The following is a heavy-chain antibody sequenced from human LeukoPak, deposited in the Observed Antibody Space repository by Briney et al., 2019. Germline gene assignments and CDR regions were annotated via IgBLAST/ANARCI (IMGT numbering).Heavy chain of an antibody. CDR3: ARDLRRGSTYGYGDY. V-gene: IGHV3-7*01. J-gene: IGHJ4*02. CDR1: GFTFSHYW. CDR2: INEDGSQR. Sequence: QSGGSLRLSCEASGFTFSHYWMSWVRQAPGKGPEWVANINEDGSQRFYGDSVKGRFTISRDNARNSLHLQMNSLRAEDTTVYYCARDLRRGSTYGYGDYWGQGTLVTVSS. D-gene: IGHD5-18*01.